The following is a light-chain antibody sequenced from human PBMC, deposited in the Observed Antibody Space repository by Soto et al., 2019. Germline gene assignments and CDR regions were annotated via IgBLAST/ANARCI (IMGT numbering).Light chain of an antibody. CDR2: AAS. Sequence: DIQMTQSPSSLSASVGDRVTITCRASQGIRSGLGWYQQKPGKAPKRLIDAASSLQSGVPSRFSGSGSGTEFTLTISSLQPEDFATYYCLPHNTYPLTFGGGTKVDIK. V-gene: IGKV1-17*01. CDR3: LPHNTYPLT. CDR1: QGIRSG. J-gene: IGKJ4*01.